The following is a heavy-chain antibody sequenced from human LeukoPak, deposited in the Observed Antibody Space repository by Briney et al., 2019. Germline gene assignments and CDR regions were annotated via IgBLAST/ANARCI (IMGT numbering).Heavy chain of an antibody. V-gene: IGHV1-24*01. Sequence: ASVKVSCKVSGYTLTELSMHWVRQAPGKGLEWMGGFDPEDGETIYAQKFQGRVTMTEDTSTDTAYMELSSLRSEDTAVYYCATGPKPLYYYYYYGMDVWGQGTTVTVSS. CDR3: ATGPKPLYYYYYYGMDV. J-gene: IGHJ6*02. CDR1: GYTLTELS. CDR2: FDPEDGET.